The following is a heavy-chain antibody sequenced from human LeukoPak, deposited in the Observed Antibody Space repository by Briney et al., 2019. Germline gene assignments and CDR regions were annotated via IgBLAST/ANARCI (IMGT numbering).Heavy chain of an antibody. J-gene: IGHJ3*02. CDR3: ARDVLSGGLDVFDI. V-gene: IGHV1-18*01. CDR1: GYTFTNYG. CDR2: ISVHSGNT. Sequence: ASVKVSCKTSGYTFTNYGISWVRQAPGKGLEWMGWISVHSGNTKYAQRLQGRVIMTTDTSTSTAYMELRSLKSDDTAVYYCARDVLSGGLDVFDIWGQGTMVTVSS. D-gene: IGHD3-10*01.